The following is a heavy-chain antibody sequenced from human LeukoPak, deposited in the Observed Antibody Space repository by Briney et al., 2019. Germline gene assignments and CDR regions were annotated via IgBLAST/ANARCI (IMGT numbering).Heavy chain of an antibody. Sequence: ASVKVSCKASGGTFSSYAISWVRQAPGQGLEWMGRIIPILGIANYAQKFQGRVTITADKSTSTAYMELSSLRSEDTAVYYCARAPYYYDSSGYYPQYYYGMDVWGQGTTVTVSS. V-gene: IGHV1-69*04. J-gene: IGHJ6*02. CDR2: IIPILGIA. D-gene: IGHD3-22*01. CDR3: ARAPYYYDSSGYYPQYYYGMDV. CDR1: GGTFSSYA.